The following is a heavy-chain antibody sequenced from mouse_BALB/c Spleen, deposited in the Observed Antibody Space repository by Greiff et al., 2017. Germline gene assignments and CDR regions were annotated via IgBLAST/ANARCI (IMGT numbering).Heavy chain of an antibody. D-gene: IGHD3-3*01. J-gene: IGHJ1*01. V-gene: IGHV5-6-4*01. CDR3: TREGAGRGYFDV. CDR2: ISSGGSYT. CDR1: GFTFSSYT. Sequence: EVQLQESGGGLVKPGGSLKLSCAASGFTFSSYTMSWVRQTPEKRLEWVATISSGGSYTYYPDSVKGRFTISRDNAKNTLYLQMSSLKSEDTAMYYCTREGAGRGYFDVWGAGTTVTVSS.